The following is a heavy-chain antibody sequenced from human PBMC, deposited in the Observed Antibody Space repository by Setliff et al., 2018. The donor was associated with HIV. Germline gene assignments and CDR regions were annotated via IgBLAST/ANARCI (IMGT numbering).Heavy chain of an antibody. D-gene: IGHD1-1*01. J-gene: IGHJ5*02. CDR3: ARSRTILSFDP. CDR2: VYGSGTT. CDR1: GASISSGSYY. V-gene: IGHV4-61*02. Sequence: SETLSLTCTVSGASISSGSYYWTWLRQSAGKGLEWIGRVYGSGTTNYNPSLESRVTISMDSSQNQFSLTLTSVTAADTAVYYCARSRTILSFDPWGQGAQVTVSS.